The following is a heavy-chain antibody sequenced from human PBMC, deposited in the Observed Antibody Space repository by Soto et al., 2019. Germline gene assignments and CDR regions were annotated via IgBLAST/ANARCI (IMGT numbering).Heavy chain of an antibody. Sequence: QVQLVQSGGEVRKPGASVTVSCKASGYTFTSYGISWVRQAPGQGLEWMGWISGYNGKTNYAQKVQDRVTMTTDTSTSTVYLELRSLRFDDTAVYYCAREGEVPYYYYGMDVWVQGTTVTVSS. CDR1: GYTFTSYG. CDR2: ISGYNGKT. D-gene: IGHD2-2*01. CDR3: AREGEVPYYYYGMDV. V-gene: IGHV1-18*01. J-gene: IGHJ6*02.